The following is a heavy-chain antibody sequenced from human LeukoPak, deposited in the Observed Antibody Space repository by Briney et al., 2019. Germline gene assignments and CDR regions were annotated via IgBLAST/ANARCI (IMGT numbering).Heavy chain of an antibody. V-gene: IGHV1-2*02. CDR2: INPNSGGT. CDR3: ARASVLLWSGDVPQ. CDR1: GYTFTGYY. J-gene: IGHJ4*02. D-gene: IGHD3-10*01. Sequence: GASVKVSCKASGYTFTGYYMHWVRQAPGQGLEWMGWINPNSGGTNYAQKFQGRVTMTRDMSISTAYMELSRLRSDDTAVYYCARASVLLWSGDVPQWGQGTLVTVSS.